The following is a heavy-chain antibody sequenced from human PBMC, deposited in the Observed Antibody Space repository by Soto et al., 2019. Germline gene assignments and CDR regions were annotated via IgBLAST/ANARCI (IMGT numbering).Heavy chain of an antibody. J-gene: IGHJ5*02. CDR3: ARSVVVPAAIPYNWFDP. CDR1: GGSISSGGYY. D-gene: IGHD2-2*01. V-gene: IGHV4-31*03. CDR2: IYYSGST. Sequence: SETLSLTCTVSGGSISSGGYYWSWIRQHPGKGLEWIGYIYYSGSTYYNPSLKSRVTISVDTSKNQFSLKLSSVTAADTAVYYCARSVVVPAAIPYNWFDPWGQGTLVTVSS.